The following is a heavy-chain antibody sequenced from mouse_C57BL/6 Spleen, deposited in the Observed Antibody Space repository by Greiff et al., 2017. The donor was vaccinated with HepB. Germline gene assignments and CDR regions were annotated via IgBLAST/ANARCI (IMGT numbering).Heavy chain of an antibody. V-gene: IGHV5-4*01. Sequence: EVQRVESGGGLVKPGGSLKLSCAASGFTFSSYAMSWVRQTPEKGLEWVATISDGGSYTYYPDNVKGRFTISRDNAKNNLYLQISHLKSEDTAMYYCARDRIRIYYDYVEAMDYWGQGTSVTVSS. CDR1: GFTFSSYA. CDR3: ARDRIRIYYDYVEAMDY. J-gene: IGHJ4*01. CDR2: ISDGGSYT. D-gene: IGHD2-4*01.